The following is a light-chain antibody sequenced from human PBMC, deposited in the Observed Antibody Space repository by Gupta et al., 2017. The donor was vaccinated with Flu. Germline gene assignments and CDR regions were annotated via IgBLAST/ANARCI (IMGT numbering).Light chain of an antibody. Sequence: IQMTPSPSSLSASVADRITITCRASQGISPYLAWFQQKAGKAPKPLIYAASRVPSGVPSRFSGSGSGADFTLTISSLQPEDFATYYCQQYKKYPYTFGQGTKLEIK. CDR3: QQYKKYPYT. J-gene: IGKJ2*01. V-gene: IGKV1-16*01. CDR2: AAS. CDR1: QGISPY.